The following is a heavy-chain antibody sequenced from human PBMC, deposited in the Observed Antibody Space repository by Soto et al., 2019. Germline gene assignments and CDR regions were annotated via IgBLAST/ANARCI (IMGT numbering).Heavy chain of an antibody. CDR1: GFSRTTRGMT. D-gene: IGHD6-13*01. J-gene: IGHJ4*02. CDR2: ST. CDR3: TLRQDTSRGPIY. Sequence: GSGPTLVNPRQTLTLTCTFSGFSRTTRGMTLGWIRQPPGKAPEWLALSTQYSPSLQSRLTFTEDTSKNQVVLTMTNMDPVDTATYYCTLRQDTSRGPIYWGQGIMVTVS. V-gene: IGHV2-5*01.